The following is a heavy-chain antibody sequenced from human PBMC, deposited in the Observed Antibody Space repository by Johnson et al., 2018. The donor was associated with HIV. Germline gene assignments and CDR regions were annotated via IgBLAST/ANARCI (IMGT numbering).Heavy chain of an antibody. J-gene: IGHJ3*02. D-gene: IGHD3-3*01. Sequence: VQLVESGGGLVQPGGSLRLSCAASGFTFSSYAMSWVRQAPGKGLEWVSTISGSGGNTYYAASVKGRFTISRDNAKNSLYLQMNNLRAEDTAVYYCAKDLVRFLEWLGAFDIWGQGTMVTVSS. CDR2: ISGSGGNT. CDR3: AKDLVRFLEWLGAFDI. V-gene: IGHV3-23*04. CDR1: GFTFSSYA.